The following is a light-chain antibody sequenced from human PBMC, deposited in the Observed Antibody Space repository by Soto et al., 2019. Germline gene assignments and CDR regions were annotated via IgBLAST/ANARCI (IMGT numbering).Light chain of an antibody. J-gene: IGLJ1*01. CDR3: TSYTTSSTYV. V-gene: IGLV2-18*02. CDR1: SSDVGSYNR. Sequence: QSVLTQPPSVSGSPGQSVAISCTGTSSDVGSYNRVSWYQQPPGTAPKLMIYDVSNRPSGVPDRLSGSKSGNTASLTISGLQAEDEADYYCTSYTTSSTYVFGTGTKVT. CDR2: DVS.